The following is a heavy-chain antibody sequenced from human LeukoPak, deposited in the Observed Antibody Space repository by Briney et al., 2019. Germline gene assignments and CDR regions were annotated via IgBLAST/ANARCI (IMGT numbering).Heavy chain of an antibody. Sequence: ASVKVSCKASGYSFTTYDINWVRQATGQGLEWMGWMNLKSGYTGYAQKFQGRVTITRDTSTSTVYLELSSLRSEDTAVYYCARVAGSIDYWGQGTLVTVSS. CDR3: ARVAGSIDY. J-gene: IGHJ4*02. D-gene: IGHD1-26*01. CDR2: MNLKSGYT. V-gene: IGHV1-8*03. CDR1: GYSFTTYD.